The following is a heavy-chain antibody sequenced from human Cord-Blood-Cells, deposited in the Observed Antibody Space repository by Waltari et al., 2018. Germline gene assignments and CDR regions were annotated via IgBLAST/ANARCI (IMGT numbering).Heavy chain of an antibody. CDR3: ARDAYYYGSGCYDY. J-gene: IGHJ4*02. Sequence: EVQLVESGGGLVKPGGSLRLSCAASGFTFSSNSMTWVRQAPGKGLEWVSSISSSSSYLYYADSGKGRFTIGGDNAKNSLYLQMNSLRAEDTAVYYCARDAYYYGSGCYDYWGQGTLVTVSS. CDR1: GFTFSSNS. CDR2: ISSSSSYL. D-gene: IGHD3-10*01. V-gene: IGHV3-21*01.